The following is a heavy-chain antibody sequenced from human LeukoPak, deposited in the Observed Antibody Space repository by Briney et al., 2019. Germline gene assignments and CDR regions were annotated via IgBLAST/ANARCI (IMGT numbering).Heavy chain of an antibody. J-gene: IGHJ4*02. D-gene: IGHD3-3*01. CDR3: ARGHRLQLRFFDY. V-gene: IGHV4-34*01. CDR1: GGSFSGYY. CDR2: INHSGST. Sequence: SETLSLTCAVYGGSFSGYYWSWIRQPPGKGLEWIGEINHSGSTNYNPSLTSRVTISVDTSKNQFSLKLSSVPAADTAVYYCARGHRLQLRFFDYWGQGTLVTVSS.